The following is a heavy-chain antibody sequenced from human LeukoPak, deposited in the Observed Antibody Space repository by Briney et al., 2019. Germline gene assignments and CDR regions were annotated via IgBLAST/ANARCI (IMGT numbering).Heavy chain of an antibody. CDR3: ARESPYYYGAGSYYLSY. V-gene: IGHV3-11*01. CDR1: GFTFSDYY. D-gene: IGHD3-10*01. CDR2: ISSPGTTI. Sequence: GGSLRLSCAASGFTFSDYYTSWFRQAPGKGLEWISYISSPGTTIFYADSVKGRFTTSKDNAKSSLYLQMNSLRAEDTAVYYCARESPYYYGAGSYYLSYWGQGTLVTVSS. J-gene: IGHJ4*02.